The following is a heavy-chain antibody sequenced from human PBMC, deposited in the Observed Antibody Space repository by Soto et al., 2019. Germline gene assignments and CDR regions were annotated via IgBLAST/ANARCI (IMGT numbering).Heavy chain of an antibody. Sequence: PGGSLRLSCAASGFTFSNYGMSWVRQAPGKGLEWVSGINPTGGNTFYADSVKGRFTISRDNSKNTLYLQMNSLRAEDTAVFYCAKSPRTVVGATVGDYYFDYWGQGTLVTVSS. CDR1: GFTFSNYG. V-gene: IGHV3-23*01. CDR2: INPTGGNT. CDR3: AKSPRTVVGATVGDYYFDY. J-gene: IGHJ4*02. D-gene: IGHD2-15*01.